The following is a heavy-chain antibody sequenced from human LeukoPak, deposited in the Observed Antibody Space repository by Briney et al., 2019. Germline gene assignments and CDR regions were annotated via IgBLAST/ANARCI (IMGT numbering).Heavy chain of an antibody. V-gene: IGHV4-39*07. CDR3: ARDPDSSDYYFDPYFDS. D-gene: IGHD3-22*01. Sequence: PSETLSLTCTVSGGSISSSSYYWGWIRQPPGKGLEWIGSIYYSGTTYYNPSLKSRLTISLDTSKNQFSLKLSSVTAADTAVYYCARDPDSSDYYFDPYFDSWGQGTLVIVSS. CDR1: GGSISSSSYY. CDR2: IYYSGTT. J-gene: IGHJ4*02.